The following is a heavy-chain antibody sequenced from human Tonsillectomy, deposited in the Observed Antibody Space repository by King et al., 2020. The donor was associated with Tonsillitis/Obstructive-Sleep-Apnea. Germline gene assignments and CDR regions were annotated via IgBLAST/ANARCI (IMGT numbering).Heavy chain of an antibody. CDR1: GFTFSSYG. J-gene: IGHJ4*02. CDR3: ARGGYRGIAVAGTGY. V-gene: IGHV3-33*01. CDR2: IWYDGSNK. D-gene: IGHD6-19*01. Sequence: VQLVESGGGVVQPGRSLRLSCAASGFTFSSYGMHWVRQAPGKGLEGVAVIWYDGSNKYYADSVKGRFTISRENSKNTLYLQMNSLRAEDTAVYYCARGGYRGIAVAGTGYWGQGTLVTVSS.